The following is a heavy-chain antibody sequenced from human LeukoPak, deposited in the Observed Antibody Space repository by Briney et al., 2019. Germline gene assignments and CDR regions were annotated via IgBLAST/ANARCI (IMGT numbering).Heavy chain of an antibody. J-gene: IGHJ4*02. Sequence: PGGSLILSCAASGFTFSSSWMAWVRQAPGKGLEWVANIKHDGNEKYYVDSVKGRFTISRDNAKNSLYLEMNSLRADDTAVYYCAGMDHFDYWGQGTLVTVSP. V-gene: IGHV3-7*01. CDR2: IKHDGNEK. CDR1: GFTFSSSW. CDR3: AGMDHFDY. D-gene: IGHD1-14*01.